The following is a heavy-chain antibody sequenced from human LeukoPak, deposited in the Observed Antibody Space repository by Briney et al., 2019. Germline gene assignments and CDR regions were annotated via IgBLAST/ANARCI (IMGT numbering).Heavy chain of an antibody. CDR3: ARDLQQLVTPWSYYYYGMDV. CDR1: GFTFSDYY. V-gene: IGHV3-11*01. J-gene: IGHJ6*02. Sequence: GGSLRLSCAASGFTFSDYYMSWIRQAPGKGLEWVSYISSSGSTIYYADSVKGRFTISRDNAKNSLYLQMNSLRAEDTAVYYCARDLQQLVTPWSYYYYGMDVWGQGTTVTVSS. CDR2: ISSSGSTI. D-gene: IGHD6-13*01.